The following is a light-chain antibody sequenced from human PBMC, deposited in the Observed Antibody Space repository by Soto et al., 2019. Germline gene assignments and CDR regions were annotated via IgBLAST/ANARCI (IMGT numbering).Light chain of an antibody. CDR1: QSISSY. CDR3: QQRSTWPIT. Sequence: PGERATLSCRASQSISSYLASYQQKPGQAPRLLIYDASNRATGSPARFSGSGSGTDFTLTISSLEPEDFAVYYCQQRSTWPITFGGGTKVEIK. J-gene: IGKJ4*01. V-gene: IGKV3-11*01. CDR2: DAS.